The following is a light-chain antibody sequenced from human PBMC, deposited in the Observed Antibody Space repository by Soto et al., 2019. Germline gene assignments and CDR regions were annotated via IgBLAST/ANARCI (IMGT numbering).Light chain of an antibody. CDR1: QNILNH. CDR2: GAS. V-gene: IGKV1-39*01. J-gene: IGKJ3*01. CDR3: QQNFNAFFT. Sequence: IQLTQSPSSLSASVGDRVTITCRTSQNILNHLNWYQQKPGKVPKILIYGASTLHNGVPSRFSAGGSGSLFTLTINNLQPDDFATYYCQQNFNAFFTFGPGT.